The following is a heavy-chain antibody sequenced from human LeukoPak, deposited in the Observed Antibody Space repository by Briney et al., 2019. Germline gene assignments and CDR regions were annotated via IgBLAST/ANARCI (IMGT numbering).Heavy chain of an antibody. V-gene: IGHV3-23*01. CDR2: ISGSGGST. CDR3: AKGLTGTTLFDY. J-gene: IGHJ4*02. Sequence: GGSLRLSCAASGFTFSSYAMSWVRQAPGKGLEWVSSISGSGGSTYYADSVKGRFTISRDNSKNTLYLQMSSLRAEDTALYYCAKGLTGTTLFDYWGQGTLVTVSS. CDR1: GFTFSSYA. D-gene: IGHD1-7*01.